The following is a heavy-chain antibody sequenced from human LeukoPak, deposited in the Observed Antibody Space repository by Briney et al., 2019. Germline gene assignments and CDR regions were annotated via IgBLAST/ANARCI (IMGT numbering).Heavy chain of an antibody. Sequence: SETLSLTCTVSGGSISRDYWTWIRQPPGKGLEWIGYIYYSGSTSYSPSLKSRVTISVDTSKNQFSLKMSSVTAADTAVYYCARGRYSYGSKTTIDFWGQGTLVTVPS. CDR3: ARGRYSYGSKTTIDF. D-gene: IGHD5-18*01. CDR2: IYYSGST. CDR1: GGSISRDY. J-gene: IGHJ4*02. V-gene: IGHV4-59*01.